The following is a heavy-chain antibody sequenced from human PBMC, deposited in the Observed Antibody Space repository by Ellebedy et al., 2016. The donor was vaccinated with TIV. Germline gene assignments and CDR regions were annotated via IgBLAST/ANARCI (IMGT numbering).Heavy chain of an antibody. V-gene: IGHV3-23*01. CDR3: AKLVGGFDY. J-gene: IGHJ4*02. CDR2: ISASGDRT. CDR1: GFTFTNYA. D-gene: IGHD2-2*01. Sequence: GKSLKISXATSGFTFTNYAMSWARQAPGKGLEWVSAISASGDRTFYADSVKGRFTISRDNSKSTLDLQMNSLRVEDTAVYYCAKLVGGFDYWGQGTLVTVSS.